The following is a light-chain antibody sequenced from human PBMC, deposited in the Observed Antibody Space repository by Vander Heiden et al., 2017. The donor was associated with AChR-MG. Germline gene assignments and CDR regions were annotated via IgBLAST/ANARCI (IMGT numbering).Light chain of an antibody. J-gene: IGLJ7*01. CDR3: AAWDDSLSGAV. CDR2: RNN. CDR1: SSNIGSNY. V-gene: IGLV1-47*01. Sequence: QSVLTQPPSASGTPGQRVTISCSGSSSNIGSNYVYWYQQLPGTAPKLLIYRNNQRPSGDPDRFSGSKSGTSASLAISGLRSEDEADYYCAAWDDSLSGAVFGGGTKLTVL.